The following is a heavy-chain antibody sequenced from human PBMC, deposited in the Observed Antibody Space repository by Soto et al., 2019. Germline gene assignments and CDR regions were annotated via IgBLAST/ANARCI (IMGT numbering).Heavy chain of an antibody. CDR3: ARSELPDGMDV. V-gene: IGHV4-34*01. Sequence: AETLSLTCAVYGVSFSGYYWSWIRQAPGKGLEWIGEINHSGSTNYNPSLKSRVTISVDTSKNQFSLKLSSVTAADTAVYYCARSELPDGMDVWGQGTTVTVSS. D-gene: IGHD1-7*01. CDR1: GVSFSGYY. CDR2: INHSGST. J-gene: IGHJ6*02.